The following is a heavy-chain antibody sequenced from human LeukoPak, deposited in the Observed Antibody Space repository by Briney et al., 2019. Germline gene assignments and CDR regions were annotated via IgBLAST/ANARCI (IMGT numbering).Heavy chain of an antibody. J-gene: IGHJ6*04. D-gene: IGHD3-10*02. V-gene: IGHV3-23*01. CDR3: AELGITMIGGV. CDR1: GFTFNTYG. CDR2: ISGSGGAT. Sequence: PPGGPLRLSCAASGFTFNTYGMSWVRQAPGKGLEWVSGISGSGGATYYADSVKGRFTISRDDPHNTLYLQMNSLRAEDTAVYYCAELGITMIGGVWGKGTTVTISS.